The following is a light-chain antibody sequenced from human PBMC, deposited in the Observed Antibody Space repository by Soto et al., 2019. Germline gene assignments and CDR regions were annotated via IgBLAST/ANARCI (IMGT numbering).Light chain of an antibody. CDR2: DVS. J-gene: IGLJ3*02. CDR3: SSSTTTTSLVV. CDR1: SSDIGDYNY. Sequence: QSALTQPASVSGSPGQSITISCTGTSSDIGDYNYVSWYQQYPGKVHKLVIYDVSHRPSGVSNRFSGSKSSNTASLTISGPQAEDEADYYCSSSTTTTSLVVFGGGTKLTVL. V-gene: IGLV2-14*01.